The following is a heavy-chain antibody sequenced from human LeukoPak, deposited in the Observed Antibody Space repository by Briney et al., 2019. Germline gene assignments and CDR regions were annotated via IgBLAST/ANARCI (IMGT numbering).Heavy chain of an antibody. CDR1: GYTFTSYA. J-gene: IGHJ4*02. V-gene: IGHV1-3*02. CDR3: ARSRSSTSNFDY. CDR2: SNAGNGNT. Sequence: ASVKVSCKASGYTFTSYAMHWVRQAPGQRLEWMGWSNAGNGNTKYSQEFQGRVTITRDTSASTAYMELSSLRSEDTAVYYCARSRSSTSNFDYWGQGTLVTVSS. D-gene: IGHD2-2*01.